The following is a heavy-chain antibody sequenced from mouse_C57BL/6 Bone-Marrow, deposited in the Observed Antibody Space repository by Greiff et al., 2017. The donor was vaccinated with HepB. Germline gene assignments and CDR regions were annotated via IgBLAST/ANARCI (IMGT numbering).Heavy chain of an antibody. CDR3: AGYGRMSYYFDY. J-gene: IGHJ2*01. CDR1: GYAFSSSW. CDR2: IYPGDGDT. D-gene: IGHD1-1*01. V-gene: IGHV1-82*01. Sequence: VQLQQSGPELVKPGASVKISCKASGYAFSSSWMNWVKQRPGKGLEWIGRIYPGDGDTNYNGKFKGKATLTADKSSSTAYMQLSSLTSEDSAVYFCAGYGRMSYYFDYWGQGTTLTVSS.